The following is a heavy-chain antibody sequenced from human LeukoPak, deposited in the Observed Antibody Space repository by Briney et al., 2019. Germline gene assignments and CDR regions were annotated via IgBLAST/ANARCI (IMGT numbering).Heavy chain of an antibody. Sequence: SETLSLTCTVSGGSISSYYWSWIRQPPGKGLEWTGYIYYSGSTNYNPSLKSRVTISVDTSKNQFSLKLSSVTAADTAVYYCARDQATYYYGSGSYPYYYYYMDVWGKGTTVTVSS. CDR3: ARDQATYYYGSGSYPYYYYYMDV. V-gene: IGHV4-59*01. CDR1: GGSISSYY. J-gene: IGHJ6*03. CDR2: IYYSGST. D-gene: IGHD3-10*01.